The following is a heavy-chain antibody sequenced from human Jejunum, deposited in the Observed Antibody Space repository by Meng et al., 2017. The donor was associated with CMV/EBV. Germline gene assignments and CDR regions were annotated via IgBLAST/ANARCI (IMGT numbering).Heavy chain of an antibody. CDR3: ARGIEAGLDY. CDR1: VYNFTSLD. CDR2: MNPSRGIT. V-gene: IGHV1-8*01. Sequence: QVQLVQTGAEVKKPGASVTVSCKASVYNFTSLDINWVRQATGQGPEWMGWMNPSRGITAYAQKFQGRVTMTRDTSIDTAYMELTSLKSEDTAIYYCARGIEAGLDYWGQGTLVTVSS. J-gene: IGHJ4*02. D-gene: IGHD5-12*01.